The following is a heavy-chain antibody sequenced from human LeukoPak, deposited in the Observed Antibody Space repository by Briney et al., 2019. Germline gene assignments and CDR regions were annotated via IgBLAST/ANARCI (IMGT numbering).Heavy chain of an antibody. D-gene: IGHD2-2*01. CDR1: GFTFSSYS. CDR2: ISSSSSTI. CDR3: ARGVPAAISSWYFDL. J-gene: IGHJ2*01. Sequence: GGSLRLSCAASGFTFSSYSMNWVRQAPGKGLEWVSYISSSSSTIYYADSVKGRFTISRDNAKNSLYLQMNSLRAEDTAVYYCARGVPAAISSWYFDLWGRGTLVTVSS. V-gene: IGHV3-48*01.